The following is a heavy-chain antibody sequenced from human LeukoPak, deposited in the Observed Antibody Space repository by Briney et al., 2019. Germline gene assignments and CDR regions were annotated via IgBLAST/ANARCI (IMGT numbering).Heavy chain of an antibody. J-gene: IGHJ5*02. CDR2: IYYSGST. CDR3: ARQTPDYVWGSYPSEFNWFDP. Sequence: KTSETLSLTCAVYGGSFSGYYWSWIRQPPGKGLEWIGYIYYSGSTNYNPSLKSRVTISVDTSKNQFSLKLSSVTAADTAVYYCARQTPDYVWGSYPSEFNWFDPWGQGTLVTVSS. D-gene: IGHD3-16*02. V-gene: IGHV4-59*08. CDR1: GGSFSGYY.